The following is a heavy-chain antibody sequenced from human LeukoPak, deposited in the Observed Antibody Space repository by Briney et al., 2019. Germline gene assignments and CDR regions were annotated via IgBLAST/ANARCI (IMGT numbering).Heavy chain of an antibody. V-gene: IGHV3-30-3*01. CDR1: GFTFSSYA. D-gene: IGHD6-6*01. J-gene: IGHJ6*03. CDR2: ISYDGSNK. Sequence: GRSLRLSCAASGFTFSSYAMHWVRQAPGKGLEWVAVISYDGSNKYYADSVKGRFTISRDNSKNTLYLQMNSLRAEDTAVYYCARGRDSSSSPNYYYYMDVWGNGTTVTVSS. CDR3: ARGRDSSSSPNYYYYMDV.